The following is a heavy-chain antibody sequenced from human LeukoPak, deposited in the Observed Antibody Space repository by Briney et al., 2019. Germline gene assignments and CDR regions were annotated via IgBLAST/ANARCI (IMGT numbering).Heavy chain of an antibody. V-gene: IGHV4-34*01. CDR1: GGSFSGYY. CDR2: INHSGST. D-gene: IGHD1-26*01. CDR3: ARAPGGSYRPIDY. J-gene: IGHJ4*02. Sequence: SETLSLTCAVYGGSFSGYYWSWIRQPPGKGLEWIGEINHSGSTNYNPSLKSRVTISVDTSKNQLSLKLSSVTAADTAVYYCARAPGGSYRPIDYWGQGTLVTVSS.